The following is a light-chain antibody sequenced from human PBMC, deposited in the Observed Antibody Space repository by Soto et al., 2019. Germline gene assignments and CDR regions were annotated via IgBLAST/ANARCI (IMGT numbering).Light chain of an antibody. CDR2: DAS. CDR1: QSVGTY. Sequence: EIVLTQSPATLSLSPGERATLSCRASQSVGTYLAWYQQKPGHGPRLFIYDASTRATGVPARFRGSGSGTNFTLTISSLEPEDFGVYYCQQRSNWPLTFGGGTKVEI. CDR3: QQRSNWPLT. J-gene: IGKJ4*01. V-gene: IGKV3-11*01.